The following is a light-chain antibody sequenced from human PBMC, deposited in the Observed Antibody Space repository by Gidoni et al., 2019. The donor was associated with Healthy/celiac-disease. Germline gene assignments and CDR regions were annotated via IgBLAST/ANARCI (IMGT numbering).Light chain of an antibody. CDR2: AAS. V-gene: IGKV1-39*01. J-gene: IGKJ4*01. Sequence: LQMTQSPSSLSASVGDRVTITCRASQSISSYLNWYQQKPGKAPKLLIYAASSLQSGVPSRFSASGSGTDVTLTISSLQPEDFATYYCQQSYRTPLTFGGGTKVEIK. CDR1: QSISSY. CDR3: QQSYRTPLT.